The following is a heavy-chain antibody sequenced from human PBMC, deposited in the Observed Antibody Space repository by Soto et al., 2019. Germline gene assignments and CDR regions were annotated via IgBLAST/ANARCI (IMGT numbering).Heavy chain of an antibody. CDR1: GGNPSNSA. D-gene: IGHD3-22*01. V-gene: IGHV1-69*13. CDR3: AGGRIRVAGSSAYYHHYYYGMDV. J-gene: IGHJ6*02. Sequence: GASVKVSCKASGGNPSNSAISWVRQAPGQGLEWMGGIIPVFGIVSYAQNFQGRATITADESTSTAYMELSSLRSEDTAVYFCAGGRIRVAGSSAYYHHYYYGMDVWGQGTTVTVSS. CDR2: IIPVFGIV.